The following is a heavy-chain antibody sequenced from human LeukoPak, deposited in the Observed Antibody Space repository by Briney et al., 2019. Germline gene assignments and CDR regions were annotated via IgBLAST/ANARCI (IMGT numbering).Heavy chain of an antibody. J-gene: IGHJ4*02. CDR1: GFTFSSYS. Sequence: PGGSLRLSCAASGFTFSSYSTNWVRQAPGKGLEWVSSISSSSSYIYYADSVKGRFTISRDNAKNSLYLQMNSLGAEDTAVYYCARAGEEFGGYSYGLIDYWGQGTLVTVSS. CDR3: ARAGEEFGGYSYGLIDY. D-gene: IGHD5-18*01. CDR2: ISSSSSYI. V-gene: IGHV3-21*01.